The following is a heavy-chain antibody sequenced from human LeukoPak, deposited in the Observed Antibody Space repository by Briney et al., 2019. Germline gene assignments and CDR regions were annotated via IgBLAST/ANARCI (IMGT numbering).Heavy chain of an antibody. CDR1: GFTFSTYA. D-gene: IGHD6-19*01. V-gene: IGHV3-30*02. CDR2: IQSDGNIE. Sequence: PGGSLRLSCAASGFTFSTYAMHWVRQAPGKGLEWVALIQSDGNIEFYIDSVKGRFTISRDNSKNTLSLQMNSLTSEDTAIYYCVADFDYWGRGTLVTVS. J-gene: IGHJ4*02. CDR3: VADFDY.